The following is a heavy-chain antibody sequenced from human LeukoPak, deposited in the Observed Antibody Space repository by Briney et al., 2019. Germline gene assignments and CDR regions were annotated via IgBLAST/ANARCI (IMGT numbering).Heavy chain of an antibody. CDR2: INHSGST. CDR1: GGSFSGYY. V-gene: IGHV4-34*01. D-gene: IGHD3-22*01. CDR3: ARAYYYDSSGYYLGLDY. Sequence: PSETLSLTCAVYGGSFSGYYWSWIRQPPGKGLEWIGEINHSGSTNYNPSLKSRVTISVGTSKNQFSLKLSSVTAADTAVYYCARAYYYDSSGYYLGLDYWGQGTLVTVSS. J-gene: IGHJ4*02.